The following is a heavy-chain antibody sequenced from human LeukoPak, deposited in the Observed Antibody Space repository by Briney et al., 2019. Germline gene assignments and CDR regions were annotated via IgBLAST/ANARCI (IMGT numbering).Heavy chain of an antibody. CDR1: GFAFTSYG. CDR3: AKLRGLSSSSENNWFDP. CDR2: ISGSGDAT. D-gene: IGHD6-6*01. V-gene: IGHV3-23*01. Sequence: GGSLRLSCVASGFAFTSYGMSWVRQAPGKRLEWVSGISGSGDATYYADSVKGRFTISRDNSKNTLYLQMNSLRAEETAVYYCAKLRGLSSSSENNWFDPWGQGTLVTVSS. J-gene: IGHJ5*02.